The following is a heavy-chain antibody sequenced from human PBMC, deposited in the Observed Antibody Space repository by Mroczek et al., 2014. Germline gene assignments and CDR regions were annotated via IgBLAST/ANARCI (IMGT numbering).Heavy chain of an antibody. J-gene: IGHJ4*02. CDR1: GGSFSGYY. Sequence: QVQLQQWGAGLLKPSETLSLTCAVYGGSFSGYYWSWIRQPPGKGLEWIGEINHSGSTNYNPSLKSRVTISVDTSKNQFSLKLSSVTAADTAVYYCASIARGRGSCYSTCGHWGQGTLVTVSS. CDR3: ASIARGRGSCYSTCGH. V-gene: IGHV4-34*01. CDR2: INHSGST. D-gene: IGHD2-15*01.